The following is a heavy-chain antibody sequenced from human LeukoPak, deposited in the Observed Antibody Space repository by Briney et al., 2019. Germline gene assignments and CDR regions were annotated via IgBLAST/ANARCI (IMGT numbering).Heavy chain of an antibody. V-gene: IGHV3-23*01. J-gene: IGHJ4*02. CDR2: ISGTGGNT. D-gene: IGHD4-17*01. CDR3: AKEGAVTTSGYYFDY. CDR1: GFTFSNYA. Sequence: GGSLRLSCAASGFTFSNYAMSWVRQAPGEGLEWVSGISGTGGNTYYANSVKGRFTISRDNSKNTLYLQMNSLRAEDTAVYYCAKEGAVTTSGYYFDYWGQGTLVTVSS.